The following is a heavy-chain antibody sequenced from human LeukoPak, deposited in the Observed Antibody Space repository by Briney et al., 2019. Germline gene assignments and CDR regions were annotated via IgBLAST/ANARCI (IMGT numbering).Heavy chain of an antibody. CDR1: GFTFSSYG. CDR3: ARARGGYGDLDY. CDR2: ISGSGGST. Sequence: PGGSLRLSCAASGFTFSSYGMSWVRQAPGKGLEWVSAISGSGGSTYYADSVKGRFTISRDNSKNTLYLQMNSLRAEDTAVYYCARARGGYGDLDYWGQGTLVTVSS. D-gene: IGHD3-16*01. V-gene: IGHV3-23*01. J-gene: IGHJ4*02.